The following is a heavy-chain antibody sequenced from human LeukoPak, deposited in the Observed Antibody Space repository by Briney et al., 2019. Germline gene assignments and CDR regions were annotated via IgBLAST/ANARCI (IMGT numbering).Heavy chain of an antibody. CDR3: ARSPGYYFDY. V-gene: IGHV4-61*08. CDR1: GGSISSGGYY. Sequence: PSETLSPTCTVSGGSISSGGYYWSWIRQPPGKGLEWIAYIYYSGSTNYNPSLKSRVTISVDRSKNQCSLKVNSVTAADTAVYYCARSPGYYFDYWGQGTLVTVSS. J-gene: IGHJ4*02. CDR2: IYYSGST. D-gene: IGHD6-13*01.